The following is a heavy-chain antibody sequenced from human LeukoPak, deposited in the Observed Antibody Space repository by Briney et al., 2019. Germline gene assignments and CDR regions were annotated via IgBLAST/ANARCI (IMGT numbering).Heavy chain of an antibody. CDR1: GFTFSSYA. D-gene: IGHD3-10*01. Sequence: PGGSLGLSCAASGFTFSSYAMSWVRQAPGKGLEWVSAISGSGGSTYYADSVKGRFTISRDNSKNTLYLQMNSLRAEDTAVYYCAKDRPNFITMVRGDLFDYWGQGTLVTVSS. J-gene: IGHJ4*02. CDR3: AKDRPNFITMVRGDLFDY. CDR2: ISGSGGST. V-gene: IGHV3-23*01.